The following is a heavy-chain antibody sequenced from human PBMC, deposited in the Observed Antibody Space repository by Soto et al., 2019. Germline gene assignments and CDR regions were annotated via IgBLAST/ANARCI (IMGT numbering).Heavy chain of an antibody. D-gene: IGHD2-15*01. CDR3: ARVPIQGGGNPELLSQDYYYGMDV. Sequence: PGGSLRLSCAASGFTFSSYSMNWVRQAPGKGLEWVSYISSSSSTIYYADSVKGRFTISRDNAKNSLYLQMNSLRSEDTAVYYCARVPIQGGGNPELLSQDYYYGMDVWGQGTTVTVSS. CDR2: ISSSSSTI. CDR1: GFTFSSYS. V-gene: IGHV3-48*01. J-gene: IGHJ6*02.